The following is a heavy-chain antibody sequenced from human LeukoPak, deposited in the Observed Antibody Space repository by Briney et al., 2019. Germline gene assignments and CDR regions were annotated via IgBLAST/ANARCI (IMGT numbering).Heavy chain of an antibody. V-gene: IGHV3-11*01. Sequence: PGGTLRLSCAVSAFTFSDNYMTWIRQAPGKGLESVSYISPSGTDISYADSVKGRFTISRDNAKNSLYLQMNSLRAEDTAVYYCSRDPRNLDYWGQGTLVTVSS. D-gene: IGHD1-14*01. CDR3: SRDPRNLDY. CDR1: AFTFSDNY. J-gene: IGHJ4*02. CDR2: ISPSGTDI.